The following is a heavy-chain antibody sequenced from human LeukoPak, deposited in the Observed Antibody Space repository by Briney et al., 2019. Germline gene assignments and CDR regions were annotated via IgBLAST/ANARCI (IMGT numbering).Heavy chain of an antibody. J-gene: IGHJ6*03. V-gene: IGHV3-21*01. CDR1: GFTFSSYS. D-gene: IGHD3-10*01. Sequence: GGSLRLSCAASGFTFSSYSMNWVRQAPGKGLEWVSSISSSRSYIYYADSVKGRFTISRDNSKNTLYLQMNRLRAEDTAVYYCARGGRVYYGSGSYYSYDYYMDVSGKGTTVTISS. CDR2: ISSSRSYI. CDR3: ARGGRVYYGSGSYYSYDYYMDV.